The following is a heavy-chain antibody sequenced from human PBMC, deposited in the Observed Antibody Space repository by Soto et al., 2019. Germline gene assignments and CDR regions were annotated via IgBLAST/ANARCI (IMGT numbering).Heavy chain of an antibody. CDR1: GLTFSRYG. CDR3: AKDQGRIYNPFDY. V-gene: IGHV3-30*18. D-gene: IGHD1-1*01. CDR2: ISYDGSDK. Sequence: QVQLVESGGGVVQPGRSLRLSCAASGLTFSRYGMHWVRQTPGKGLEWMALISYDGSDKYYADSVKGRFTISRDNSKNTLYMQMNSLRPDDTGVYYCAKDQGRIYNPFDYWGQGTLVTVSS. J-gene: IGHJ4*02.